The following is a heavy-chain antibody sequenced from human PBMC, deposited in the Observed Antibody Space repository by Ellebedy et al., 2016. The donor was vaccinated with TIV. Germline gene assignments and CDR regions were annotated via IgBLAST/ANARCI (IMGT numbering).Heavy chain of an antibody. Sequence: MPSETLSLTCTVPGASIGGHYWNWIRQPPGKGLEWTGYVYSSGSTNYTPSLKSRVTISVDTPKNQFSLKLSSVTSADTAEYYCARFTLLLPIDYWGLGTLVSVSS. CDR3: ARFTLLLPIDY. V-gene: IGHV4-59*11. CDR2: VYSSGST. CDR1: GASIGGHY. J-gene: IGHJ4*02.